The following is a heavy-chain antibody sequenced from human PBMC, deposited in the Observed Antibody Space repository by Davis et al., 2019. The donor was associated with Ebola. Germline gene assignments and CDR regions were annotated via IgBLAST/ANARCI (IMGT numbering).Heavy chain of an antibody. Sequence: PGGPLRPPCAVSGSSTSTDSHWGWIRQPPGKGLEWIANINPRGTINYNPSLKSRVTISRDTSKNLFSLKLSSVTAADSATYYCARDAGHGGDSDYWGQGTLVTVSS. CDR3: ARDAGHGGDSDY. CDR2: INPRGTI. CDR1: GSSTSTDSH. D-gene: IGHD4-23*01. V-gene: IGHV4-38-2*02. J-gene: IGHJ4*02.